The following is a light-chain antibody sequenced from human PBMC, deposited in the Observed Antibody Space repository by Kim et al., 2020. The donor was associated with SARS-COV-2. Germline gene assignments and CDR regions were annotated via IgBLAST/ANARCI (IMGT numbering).Light chain of an antibody. V-gene: IGLV1-44*01. Sequence: GQRVTISCSGSSSNIGSNTVNWYQQLPGTAPKLLISNNDHRPSGVPDRFSGSKSGTSASLAISGLQSEDEADYYCAAWDDSLNGLVFVGGTKLTVL. CDR2: NND. CDR3: AAWDDSLNGLV. J-gene: IGLJ2*01. CDR1: SSNIGSNT.